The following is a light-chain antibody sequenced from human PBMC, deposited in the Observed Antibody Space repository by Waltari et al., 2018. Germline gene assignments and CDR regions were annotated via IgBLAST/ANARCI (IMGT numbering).Light chain of an antibody. CDR1: QSIGRY. CDR3: QNHERLPAT. Sequence: DIVLTRSPGTLSLSPGERATLSCRASQSIGRYLAWYQQKPDQAPRLLIYGASSRATGIPDRFSGSGSGTDFSLTISRLEPEDFAVYYCQNHERLPATFGQGTKVEIK. J-gene: IGKJ1*01. V-gene: IGKV3-20*01. CDR2: GAS.